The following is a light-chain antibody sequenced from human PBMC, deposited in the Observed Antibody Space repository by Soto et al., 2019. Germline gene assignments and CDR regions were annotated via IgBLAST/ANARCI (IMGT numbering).Light chain of an antibody. V-gene: IGLV2-14*01. CDR2: GVS. J-gene: IGLJ1*01. Sequence: ALTQPASVSGSPGQSITISCSGTRSDIGSYNYVAWYQQFPGKTPKILIYGVSNRPSGVSSRFSGSKSGNTASLTISGLQAEDEADYFCISYTGSSTSYVFGSGTKVTVL. CDR1: RSDIGSYNY. CDR3: ISYTGSSTSYV.